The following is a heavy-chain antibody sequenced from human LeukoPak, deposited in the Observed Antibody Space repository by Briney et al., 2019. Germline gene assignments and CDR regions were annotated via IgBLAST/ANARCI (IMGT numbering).Heavy chain of an antibody. CDR2: IKHDGSEK. J-gene: IGHJ4*02. V-gene: IGHV3-7*04. CDR1: EFTFSDYY. Sequence: GGSLRLSCAASEFTFSDYYMSWVRQTPGKGLEWVANIKHDGSEKYYVDSVKGRFTVSRDNAKNSLYLQMNSLRVEDTAVYFCTRGSTGYWGQGTLVTVSS. D-gene: IGHD1-1*01. CDR3: TRGSTGY.